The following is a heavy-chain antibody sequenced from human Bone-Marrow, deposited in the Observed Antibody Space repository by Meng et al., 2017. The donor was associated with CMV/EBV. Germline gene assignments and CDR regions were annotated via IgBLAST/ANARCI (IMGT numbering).Heavy chain of an antibody. CDR3: ARGRTLPVMDV. CDR2: IIPILGTP. D-gene: IGHD1-14*01. CDR1: GGTFNSYA. V-gene: IGHV1-69*10. J-gene: IGHJ6*02. Sequence: SVKVSCKASGGTFNSYAINWVRQAPGQGLEWMGGIIPILGTPNYAQKFQGRVTMTRDTSISTAYMELSRLRSDDTAVYYCARGRTLPVMDVWGQGTTVTVSS.